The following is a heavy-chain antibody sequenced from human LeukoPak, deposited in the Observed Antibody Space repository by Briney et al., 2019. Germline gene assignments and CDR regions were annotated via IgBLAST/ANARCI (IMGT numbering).Heavy chain of an antibody. CDR3: ARLSIAVAGLDY. D-gene: IGHD6-19*01. V-gene: IGHV3-21*01. CDR2: ISGSSSYI. Sequence: GGSLRLSCAASGFTFSSYGMNWVRQAPGKGLEWVSSISGSSSYIYYADSVKGRFTISRDNAKNSLYLQMNSLRAEDTAVYYCARLSIAVAGLDYWGQGTLVTVSS. CDR1: GFTFSSYG. J-gene: IGHJ4*02.